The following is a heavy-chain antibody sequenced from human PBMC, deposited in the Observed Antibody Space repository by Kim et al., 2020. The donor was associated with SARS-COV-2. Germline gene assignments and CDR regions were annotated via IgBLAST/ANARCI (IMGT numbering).Heavy chain of an antibody. Sequence: GGSLRLSCGASGFTVNNFAMSWVRQAPGKGLEWVSTVPGGGGRTFYADAVKGRFTISRDNSKNTVFLQMNRVRAEDTAVYYCAKAQSLSSGWYVFGDWGQGTLVTVSS. V-gene: IGHV3-23*01. CDR1: GFTVNNFA. J-gene: IGHJ4*02. CDR3: AKAQSLSSGWYVFGD. D-gene: IGHD6-19*01. CDR2: VPGGGGRT.